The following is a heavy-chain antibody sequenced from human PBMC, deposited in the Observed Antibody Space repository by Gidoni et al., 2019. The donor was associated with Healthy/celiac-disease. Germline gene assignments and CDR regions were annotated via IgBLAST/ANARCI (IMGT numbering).Heavy chain of an antibody. D-gene: IGHD3-22*01. J-gene: IGHJ1*01. CDR3: TSVHNYDSSGYWGYFQH. V-gene: IGHV3-15*07. CDR1: GFTFINAW. Sequence: EVQLVESGGGLVTPGGSLRLSCAASGFTFINAWMNWVRQAPGKGLEWVGRIKSKTDGGTTDYVAPVKGRFTISRDDSKNTLYLQMNSLKTEDTAVYYCTSVHNYDSSGYWGYFQHWGQGTVVTVSS. CDR2: IKSKTDGGTT.